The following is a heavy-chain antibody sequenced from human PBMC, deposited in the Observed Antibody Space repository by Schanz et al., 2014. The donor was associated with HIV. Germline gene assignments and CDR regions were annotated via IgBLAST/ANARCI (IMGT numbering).Heavy chain of an antibody. D-gene: IGHD2-15*01. V-gene: IGHV3-23*05. CDR3: AKRSGRSXXXFDS. CDR1: GFVFRDFA. CDR2: VTNSGSYV. J-gene: IGHJ4*02. Sequence: EVQLLESGGDLAQPGDSLRLSCVASGFVFRDFAMAWVRQAPGKGLEWVSAVTNSGSYVNYADSVKGRFTMSRDNSKNTLSLQMDSLRVDDTAIYYCAKRSGRSXXXFDSWGQGLLVTVSS.